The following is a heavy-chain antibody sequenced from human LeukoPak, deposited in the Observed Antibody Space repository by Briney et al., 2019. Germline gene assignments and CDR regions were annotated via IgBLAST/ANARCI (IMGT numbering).Heavy chain of an antibody. V-gene: IGHV1-3*01. CDR1: GYTFTSYA. J-gene: IGHJ3*02. D-gene: IGHD3-10*01. CDR2: INAGNGNT. Sequence: ASVKVSCKASGYTFTSYAMHWVRQAPGQRLEWMGWINAGNGNTKYSQKFQGRVTITRDTSASTAYMELSSLRSEDTAVYYCARGLLWFGDGDAFDIWGQGTMVTVSS. CDR3: ARGLLWFGDGDAFDI.